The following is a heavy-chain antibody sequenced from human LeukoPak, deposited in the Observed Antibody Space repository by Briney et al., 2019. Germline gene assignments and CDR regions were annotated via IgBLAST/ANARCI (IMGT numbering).Heavy chain of an antibody. J-gene: IGHJ4*02. CDR1: GFTFIDYD. CDR3: ARGGIQVSGIDEFDY. D-gene: IGHD6-19*01. Sequence: GGSLRLSCAASGFTFIDYDMHWVRQVIGKGLEWVSAIGIRGDTHYSGSVKGRFTISRGNAKSSLYLQMNSLRAEDTAVYYCARGGIQVSGIDEFDYWGQGTLVTVSS. V-gene: IGHV3-13*01. CDR2: IGIRGDT.